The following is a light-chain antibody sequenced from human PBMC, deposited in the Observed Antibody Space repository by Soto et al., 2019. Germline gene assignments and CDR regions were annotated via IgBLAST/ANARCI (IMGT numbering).Light chain of an antibody. CDR1: SSNIGAGYD. CDR3: QSYDSSLSGSDV. V-gene: IGLV1-40*01. Sequence: SVLPQPPSVSGAPGQMVTISCTGSSSNIGAGYDVHWYQQLPGTAPKLLIYGNSNRPSGVPDRFSGSKSGTSASLAITGLQAEDEADYYCQSYDSSLSGSDVFGTGTKVTVL. J-gene: IGLJ1*01. CDR2: GNS.